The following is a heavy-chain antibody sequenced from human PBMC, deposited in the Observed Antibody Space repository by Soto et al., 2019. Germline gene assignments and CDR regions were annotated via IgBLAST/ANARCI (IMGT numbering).Heavy chain of an antibody. CDR3: AREVRATFDP. D-gene: IGHD1-26*01. Sequence: EVQLVESGGGLVQPGGSLRLSCAASGFTFSTYWMSWVRQAPGKGPEWVASIKQDGSEKYYMDSVKGRFTTSKDNAKNALYVQINSMRVEDTAVYYCAREVRATFDPWGQGTLVIVSS. CDR2: IKQDGSEK. J-gene: IGHJ5*02. CDR1: GFTFSTYW. V-gene: IGHV3-7*01.